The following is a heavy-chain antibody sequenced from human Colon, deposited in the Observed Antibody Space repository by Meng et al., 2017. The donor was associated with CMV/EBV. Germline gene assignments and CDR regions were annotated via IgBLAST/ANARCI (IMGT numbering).Heavy chain of an antibody. J-gene: IGHJ4*02. CDR1: GFTFSSYS. Sequence: GESLKISCAASGFTFSSYSMNWVRQAPGKGLEWVSSISSSSSYIYYADSVKGRFTISRDNAKNSLYLRMNSLRAEDTAVYYCARGVGGSYSDYWGQGTLVTVSS. D-gene: IGHD1-26*01. V-gene: IGHV3-21*01. CDR3: ARGVGGSYSDY. CDR2: ISSSSSYI.